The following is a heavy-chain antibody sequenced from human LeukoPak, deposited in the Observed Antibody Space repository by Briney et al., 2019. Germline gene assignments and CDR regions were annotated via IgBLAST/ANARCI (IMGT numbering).Heavy chain of an antibody. Sequence: LSGGSLRLSCAASGFTFSSYWMSWVRQAPGKGLEWVSAISGSGGSTYYADSVKGRFTISRDNSKNTLYLQMNSLRAEDTAVYYCAKDWSMVRGVFRVYWGQGTLVTVSS. D-gene: IGHD3-10*01. J-gene: IGHJ4*02. CDR3: AKDWSMVRGVFRVY. V-gene: IGHV3-23*01. CDR1: GFTFSSYW. CDR2: ISGSGGST.